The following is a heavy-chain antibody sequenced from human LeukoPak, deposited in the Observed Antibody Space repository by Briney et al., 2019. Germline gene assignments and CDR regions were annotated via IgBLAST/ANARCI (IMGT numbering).Heavy chain of an antibody. CDR2: ISGSGGST. J-gene: IGHJ6*02. CDR1: GFTFSSYA. Sequence: PGGSLRLSCAASGFTFSSYAMSGVRQAPGKGLEWVSAISGSGGSTYYADSVKGRFTISRDNSKNTLYLQMNSLRAEDTAVYYCAKDRMSRVLCYGMDVWGQGTTVTVSS. V-gene: IGHV3-23*01. D-gene: IGHD2-21*01. CDR3: AKDRMSRVLCYGMDV.